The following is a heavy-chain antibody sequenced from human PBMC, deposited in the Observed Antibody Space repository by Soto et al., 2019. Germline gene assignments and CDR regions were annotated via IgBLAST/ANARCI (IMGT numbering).Heavy chain of an antibody. CDR1: GFTFTSSA. V-gene: IGHV1-58*01. CDR3: AAESGAYGAGRDNDYYYGMDV. J-gene: IGHJ6*02. CDR2: IVVGSGNT. D-gene: IGHD3-10*01. Sequence: QMQLVQSGPEVKKPGTSVKVSCKASGFTFTSSAVQWVRQARGQRLEWIGWIVVGSGNTNYAQKFQERVTITRDMATSTAYRERSSLRSEDTAVYYCAAESGAYGAGRDNDYYYGMDVWGQGTTVTVSS.